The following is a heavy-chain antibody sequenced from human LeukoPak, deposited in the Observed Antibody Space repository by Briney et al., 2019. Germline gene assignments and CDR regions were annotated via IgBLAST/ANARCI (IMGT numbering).Heavy chain of an antibody. Sequence: PGGSLRLSCAASGFTFSSYEMNWVRQAPGKGLEWVSYISSSGSTVYYADSVKGRFTISRDNAKNTLYLQMNSLRAEDTAVYYCAREGEAYYDFWSGYSYWGQGTLVTVSS. J-gene: IGHJ4*02. CDR1: GFTFSSYE. V-gene: IGHV3-48*03. CDR3: AREGEAYYDFWSGYSY. D-gene: IGHD3-3*01. CDR2: ISSSGSTV.